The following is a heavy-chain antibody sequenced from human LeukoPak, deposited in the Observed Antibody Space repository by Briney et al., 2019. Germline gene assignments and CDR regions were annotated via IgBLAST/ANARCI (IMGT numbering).Heavy chain of an antibody. CDR1: GYTFTSYG. Sequence: ASVKVSCKASGYTFTSYGISWVRQAPGQGLEWMGWISAYKGYTNYAQMFQGRVTMTRDTSISTAYMELSRLRSDETAVYYCARDRITMIVVVETNWFDPWGQGTLVTVSS. CDR2: ISAYKGYT. V-gene: IGHV1-18*01. D-gene: IGHD3-22*01. J-gene: IGHJ5*02. CDR3: ARDRITMIVVVETNWFDP.